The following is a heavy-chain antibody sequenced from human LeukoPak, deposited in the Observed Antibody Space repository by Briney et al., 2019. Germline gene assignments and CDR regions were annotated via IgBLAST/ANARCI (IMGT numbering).Heavy chain of an antibody. CDR1: GYSFTSYW. Sequence: GQSLKISCKGSGYSFTSYWITWVRQMPGKGLEWMGRIDPGDPYTNYRPSSQGHVIISADKPISTAYLQWSSLKASDTAMYYCARLNYYGSGSYSLDYWGQGGLVTVSS. CDR2: IDPGDPYT. J-gene: IGHJ4*02. V-gene: IGHV5-10-1*01. CDR3: ARLNYYGSGSYSLDY. D-gene: IGHD3-10*01.